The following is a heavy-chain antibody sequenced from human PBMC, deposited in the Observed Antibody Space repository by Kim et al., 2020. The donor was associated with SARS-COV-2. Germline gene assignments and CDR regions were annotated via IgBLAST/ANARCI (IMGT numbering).Heavy chain of an antibody. Sequence: GGSLRLSCAASGFTFSSYAMSWVRQAPGKGLEWVSAISGSGGSTYYADSVKGRFTISRDNSKNTLYLQMNSLRAEDTAVYYCAKMTAAGTVYYGMDVWGQGTTVTVSS. CDR1: GFTFSSYA. J-gene: IGHJ6*02. V-gene: IGHV3-23*01. D-gene: IGHD6-13*01. CDR2: ISGSGGST. CDR3: AKMTAAGTVYYGMDV.